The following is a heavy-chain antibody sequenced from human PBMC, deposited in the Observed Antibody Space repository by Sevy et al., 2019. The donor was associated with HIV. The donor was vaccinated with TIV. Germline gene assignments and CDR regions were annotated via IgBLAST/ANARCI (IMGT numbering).Heavy chain of an antibody. V-gene: IGHV3-30*04. CDR3: ARDGGGDYFDY. CDR2: ISYDGRNE. Sequence: GGSLRLSCEASGFSFRRYAMHWVRQAPGKGLEWLTVISYDGRNEYYVDSVKGRFTISRDISKNTLYLQMNSLRPEDTAIYYWARDGGGDYFDYWGQGTLVTVSS. D-gene: IGHD3-10*01. CDR1: GFSFRRYA. J-gene: IGHJ4*02.